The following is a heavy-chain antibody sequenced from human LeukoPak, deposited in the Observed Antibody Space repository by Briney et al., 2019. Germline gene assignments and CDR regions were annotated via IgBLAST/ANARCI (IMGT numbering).Heavy chain of an antibody. V-gene: IGHV3-23*01. CDR1: GFTFSSYA. J-gene: IGHJ6*03. CDR2: ISIDGGRT. CDR3: ARKGIGSSRYQNMDV. D-gene: IGHD6-25*01. Sequence: GGSLRLSCAASGFTFSSYAMSWVRQAPGKGPEWVSTISIDGGRTYYAESVQGRFTVSRDTSKNTLYLQMNSLRDEDTAVYYCARKGIGSSRYQNMDVWGKGTTVTVSS.